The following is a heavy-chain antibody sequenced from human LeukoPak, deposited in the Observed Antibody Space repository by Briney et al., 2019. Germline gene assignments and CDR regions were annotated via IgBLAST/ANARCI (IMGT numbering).Heavy chain of an antibody. V-gene: IGHV1-24*01. CDR3: ATNLYRDTAMVNSYFDY. J-gene: IGHJ4*02. D-gene: IGHD5-18*01. Sequence: GASVKVSCKASGGTFSSYAISWVRQAPGQGLEWMGGFDPEDGETIYAQKFQGRVTMTEDTSTDTAYMELSSLRSEDTAVYYCATNLYRDTAMVNSYFDYWGQGTLVTVSS. CDR1: GGTFSSYA. CDR2: FDPEDGET.